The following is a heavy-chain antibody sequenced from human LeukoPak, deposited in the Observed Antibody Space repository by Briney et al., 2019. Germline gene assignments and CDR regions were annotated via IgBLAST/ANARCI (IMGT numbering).Heavy chain of an antibody. CDR2: IYSNWGST. D-gene: IGHD1-1*01. V-gene: IGHV3-64D*06. CDR1: GFTLRKYP. CDR3: VKDRRATGTTGTPINWFDP. Sequence: WGALRHSRLGSGFTLRKYPLHSVRPAPGKGREYVSAIYSNWGSTYYADSVKGRFTISRDNSKNTLYLQMSSLRAEDTAVYYCVKDRRATGTTGTPINWFDPWGQGTLVTVSS. J-gene: IGHJ5*02.